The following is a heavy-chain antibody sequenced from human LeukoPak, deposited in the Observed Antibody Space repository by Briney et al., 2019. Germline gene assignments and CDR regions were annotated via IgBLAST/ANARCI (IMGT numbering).Heavy chain of an antibody. CDR1: GGSISSYY. J-gene: IGHJ3*02. V-gene: IGHV4-4*07. D-gene: IGHD3-22*01. CDR2: IYTSGST. Sequence: SETLSLTCTVSGGSISSYYWSWIRQPAGKGLEWIGRIYTSGSTNYNPSLKSRVTMSVDTSKNQFSLKLSSVTAADTAVYYCARDRSYYDSSGYYSNDAFDIWGQGTMVTVSS. CDR3: ARDRSYYDSSGYYSNDAFDI.